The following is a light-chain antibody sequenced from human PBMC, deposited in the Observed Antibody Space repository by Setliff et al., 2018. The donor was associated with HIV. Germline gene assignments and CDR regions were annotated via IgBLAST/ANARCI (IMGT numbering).Light chain of an antibody. CDR3: CSYAGSYGYV. CDR1: SSDVGGYKY. J-gene: IGLJ1*01. V-gene: IGLV2-11*01. CDR2: DVS. Sequence: SALTQPRSVSGSPGQSVTISCTGASSDVGGYKYVSWYQQHPGKAPKPMIYDVSKRPSGVPDRFSGSRSGNTASLTISGLQAEDEADYYCCSYAGSYGYVFGTGTKVTVL.